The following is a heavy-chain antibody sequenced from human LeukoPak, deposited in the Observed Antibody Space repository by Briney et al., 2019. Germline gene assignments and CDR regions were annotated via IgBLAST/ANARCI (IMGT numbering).Heavy chain of an antibody. V-gene: IGHV3-21*01. CDR2: ISSSSSYI. Sequence: KPGGSLRLSCAAPGFTFSSYSMNWVRQAPGKGLEWVSSISSSSSYIYYADSVKGRFTISRDKAKNSLYLQMNSLRAEDTAVYYCAREFQYYDFWSGYYLFDPWGQGTLVTVSS. J-gene: IGHJ5*02. CDR3: AREFQYYDFWSGYYLFDP. CDR1: GFTFSSYS. D-gene: IGHD3-3*01.